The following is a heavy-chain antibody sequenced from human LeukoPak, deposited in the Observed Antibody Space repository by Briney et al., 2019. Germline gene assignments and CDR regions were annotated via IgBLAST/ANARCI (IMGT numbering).Heavy chain of an antibody. CDR2: INWNGGST. D-gene: IGHD5-18*01. CDR1: GFTFDDYG. J-gene: IGHJ4*02. CDR3: AKDHHSYGRAGYDY. V-gene: IGHV3-20*04. Sequence: GGSLRLSCAASGFTFDDYGMSWVRQAPGKGLEWVSGINWNGGSTGYADSVKGRFTISRDNAKNSLYLQMNSLRAEDTAVYYCAKDHHSYGRAGYDYWGQGTLVTVSS.